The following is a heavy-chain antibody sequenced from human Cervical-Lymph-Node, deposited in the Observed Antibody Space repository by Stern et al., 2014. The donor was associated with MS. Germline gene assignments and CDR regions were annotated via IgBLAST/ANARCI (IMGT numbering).Heavy chain of an antibody. CDR3: ARRLKRYYFFDY. Sequence: QLVQSGPGLVKPSETLSLTCTVSGGSIRSSTYYWSWIRPPPGKGLEWIGSIYYSGRTYYNPSLKSRVTISVDTSKNQFSLILNSVTAVDTAVYYCARRLKRYYFFDYWGQGSLVTVSS. D-gene: IGHD5-18*01. V-gene: IGHV4-39*01. CDR2: IYYSGRT. CDR1: GGSIRSSTYY. J-gene: IGHJ4*02.